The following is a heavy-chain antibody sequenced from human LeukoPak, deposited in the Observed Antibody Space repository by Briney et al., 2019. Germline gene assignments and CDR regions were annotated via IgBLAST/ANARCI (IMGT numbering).Heavy chain of an antibody. J-gene: IGHJ4*02. CDR3: ARGTDRGDYFDY. CDR1: GYTFTCYY. CDR2: INPNSGGT. Sequence: ASVKVSCKASGYTFTCYYMHWVRQAPGQGLEWMGWINPNSGGTNYAQKFQGRVTMTRDTSISTAYMELSRLRSDDTAVYYCARGTDRGDYFDYWGQGTLVTVSS. V-gene: IGHV1-2*02.